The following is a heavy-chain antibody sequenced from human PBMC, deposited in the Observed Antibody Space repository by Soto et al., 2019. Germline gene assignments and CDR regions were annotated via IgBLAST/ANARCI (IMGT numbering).Heavy chain of an antibody. V-gene: IGHV4-30-4*01. CDR1: GGSISSGDYY. CDR2: IYYSGST. CDR3: ARGEGGNLRKNNWFDP. D-gene: IGHD2-21*02. Sequence: QVQLQESGPGLVKPSQTLSLTCTVSGGSISSGDYYWSWIRQPPGKSLEWIGYIYYSGSTYYNPSLKSRVTISVDTSKNQFSLKLSSVTAADTAVYYCARGEGGNLRKNNWFDPWGQGTLVTVSS. J-gene: IGHJ5*02.